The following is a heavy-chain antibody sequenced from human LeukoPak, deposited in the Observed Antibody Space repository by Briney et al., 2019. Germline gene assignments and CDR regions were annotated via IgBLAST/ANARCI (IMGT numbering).Heavy chain of an antibody. CDR2: IYYSGST. D-gene: IGHD5-24*01. CDR3: ASRAWDGYNDY. CDR1: GGSVNNYY. Sequence: SETLSLTCTVSGGSVNNYYWSWIRQPPGKGLEWIGYIYYSGSTKYNPSLKSRVTISVDTSKNQFSLKLTSVTAGDTAVYYCASRAWDGYNDYWGQGTLVTVSS. J-gene: IGHJ4*02. V-gene: IGHV4-59*08.